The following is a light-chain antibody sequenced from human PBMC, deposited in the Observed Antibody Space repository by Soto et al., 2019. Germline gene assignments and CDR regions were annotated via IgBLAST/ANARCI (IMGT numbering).Light chain of an antibody. CDR1: QSVSDSY. V-gene: IGKV3-20*01. Sequence: EIVLTQSPGTLSLSPGERATLSCRASQSVSDSYLAWYQQKPGQAPRLLIHAASTRATGIPDRFSGSGSGTDFTLTISTLEPEDFAVYYCQQYGTSRLTFGGGTKVEIK. J-gene: IGKJ4*01. CDR2: AAS. CDR3: QQYGTSRLT.